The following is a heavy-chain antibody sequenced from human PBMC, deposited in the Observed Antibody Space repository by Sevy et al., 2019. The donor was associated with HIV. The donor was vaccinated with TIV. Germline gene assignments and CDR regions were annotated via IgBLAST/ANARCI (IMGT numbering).Heavy chain of an antibody. Sequence: SDTLSLTCAVSGYSISSGYYWGWIRQPPGKGLEWIGSIYHSGSTYYNPSLKSRVTISVDTSKNQFSLKLSSVTAADTAVYYCAIQTGVYFDYWGQGTLVTVSS. CDR1: GYSISSGYY. J-gene: IGHJ4*02. V-gene: IGHV4-38-2*01. CDR2: IYHSGST. D-gene: IGHD3-10*01. CDR3: AIQTGVYFDY.